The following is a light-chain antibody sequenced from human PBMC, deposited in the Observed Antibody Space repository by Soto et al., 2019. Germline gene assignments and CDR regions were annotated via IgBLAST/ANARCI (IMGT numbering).Light chain of an antibody. V-gene: IGKV3-15*01. CDR2: GAS. CDR1: QSVSNN. J-gene: IGKJ5*01. Sequence: EIVMTQSPVTLSVSPGERVTLPCRASQSVSNNLAWYQQKSGQAPRLLIYGASTRVTGIPARFSGSGSGTEFTLTISSLQSEDFAIYYCQQYNNWPPVTFGQGTRLDIK. CDR3: QQYNNWPPVT.